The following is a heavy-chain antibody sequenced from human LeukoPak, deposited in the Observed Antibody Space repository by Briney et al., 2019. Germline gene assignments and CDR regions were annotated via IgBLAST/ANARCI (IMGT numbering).Heavy chain of an antibody. V-gene: IGHV3-11*01. CDR3: ARVLCGGSCYKTSRKWFDS. D-gene: IGHD2-15*01. CDR2: ISSSGSTI. CDR1: GFTFSSYG. Sequence: WGTLRLSCAASGFTFSSYGMSWIRQVPGKGLEWVSYISSSGSTIYYADSVKGRFTISRDNAKNSLYLQMNSLRAEDTAVYYCARVLCGGSCYKTSRKWFDSWGQGTLVTVSS. J-gene: IGHJ5*01.